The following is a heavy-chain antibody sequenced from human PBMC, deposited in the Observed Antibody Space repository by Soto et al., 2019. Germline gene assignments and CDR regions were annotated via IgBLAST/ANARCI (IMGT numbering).Heavy chain of an antibody. J-gene: IGHJ6*02. CDR1: GFTFSSYW. Sequence: EVQLVESGGGLVQPGGSLRLSCAASGFTFSSYWMSWVRQAPGKGLEWVANIKQDGSEKYYVDSVKGRFTISRDNAKNSLYLQMNSLRAEDTAVYYCARDPGPPWDYYYGMDVWGQGTTVTVS. CDR2: IKQDGSEK. D-gene: IGHD1-26*01. CDR3: ARDPGPPWDYYYGMDV. V-gene: IGHV3-7*05.